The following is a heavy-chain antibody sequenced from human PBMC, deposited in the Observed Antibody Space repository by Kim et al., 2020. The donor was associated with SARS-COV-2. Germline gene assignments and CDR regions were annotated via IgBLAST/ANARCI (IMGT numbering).Heavy chain of an antibody. V-gene: IGHV3-30*04. Sequence: GGSLRLSCAASGFTFSSYAMHWVRQAPGKGLEWVAVISYDGSNKYYADSVKGRFTISRDNSKNTLYLQMNSLRAVDTAVYYCARDRGGSYLFDYWGQGTLVTVSS. CDR1: GFTFSSYA. D-gene: IGHD1-26*01. CDR2: ISYDGSNK. J-gene: IGHJ4*02. CDR3: ARDRGGSYLFDY.